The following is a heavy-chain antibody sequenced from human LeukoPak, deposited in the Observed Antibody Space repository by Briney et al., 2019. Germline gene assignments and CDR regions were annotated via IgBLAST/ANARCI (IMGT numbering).Heavy chain of an antibody. CDR2: MNPNGGNT. Sequence: ASVKVSCKASGYTFTSYDINWVRQATGQGLEWMGWMNPNGGNTGYAQKFQGRVTITRNTSISTAYMELSSLRSEDTAVYYCARGSKYSYGQSDYWGQGTLVTVSS. CDR1: GYTFTSYD. CDR3: ARGSKYSYGQSDY. J-gene: IGHJ4*02. V-gene: IGHV1-8*03. D-gene: IGHD5-18*01.